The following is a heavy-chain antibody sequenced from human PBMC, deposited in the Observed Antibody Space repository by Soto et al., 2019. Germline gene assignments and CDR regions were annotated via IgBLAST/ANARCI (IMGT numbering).Heavy chain of an antibody. Sequence: ASVKVSCKASGYTFTGYYMHWVRQAPGQGLEWMGWINPNSGGTNYAQKFQGRVTMTRDTSISTAYMELSRLRSDDTAVYYCARDRPYDFWSGYYTCYYYGMDVWGQGTTVTVSS. V-gene: IGHV1-2*02. CDR1: GYTFTGYY. CDR3: ARDRPYDFWSGYYTCYYYGMDV. CDR2: INPNSGGT. D-gene: IGHD3-3*01. J-gene: IGHJ6*02.